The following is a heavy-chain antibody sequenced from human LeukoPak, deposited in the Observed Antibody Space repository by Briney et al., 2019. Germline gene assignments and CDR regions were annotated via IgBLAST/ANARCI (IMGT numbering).Heavy chain of an antibody. J-gene: IGHJ4*02. D-gene: IGHD2-2*01. CDR1: HYTFTSYG. CDR2: ISAYNGKT. Sequence: ASVKVSFQASHYTFTSYGFSWVRQAPGQGLAWMGRISAYNGKTNYAQKLQGRVTMTTDTSTSTAYMELRSLRSDDTAVYYCARVYCSSTSCYADNDYWGQGTLVTVSS. V-gene: IGHV1-18*04. CDR3: ARVYCSSTSCYADNDY.